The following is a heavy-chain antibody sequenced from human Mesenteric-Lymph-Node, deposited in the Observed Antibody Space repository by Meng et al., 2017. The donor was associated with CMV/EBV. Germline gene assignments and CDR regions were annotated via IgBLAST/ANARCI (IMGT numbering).Heavy chain of an antibody. CDR3: ATISYYFDSSGYYYLDS. Sequence: ISNGGYYWTWIRQHPGKGLEWIGYIHNSGSTYYIPYIKSRVMIAVDTSKNQFSLKLSSVTAADTAVYYCATISYYFDSSGYYYLDSWGQGTLVTVSS. CDR2: IHNSGST. CDR1: ISNGGYY. J-gene: IGHJ4*02. V-gene: IGHV4-31*02. D-gene: IGHD3-22*01.